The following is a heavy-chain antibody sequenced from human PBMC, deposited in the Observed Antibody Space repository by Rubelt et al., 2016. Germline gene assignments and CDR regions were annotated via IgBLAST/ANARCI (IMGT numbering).Heavy chain of an antibody. D-gene: IGHD2-2*01. CDR1: GGSISSYY. Sequence: QVQLQESGPGLVKPSETLSLTCTVSGGSISSYYWSWIRQPPGKGLEWIGEINHSGSTNYNPSLKSRVTISVDTSKNQFSLKLSSVTAADTAVYYCARGGPAATLDAFDIWGQGTMVTVSS. CDR3: ARGGPAATLDAFDI. V-gene: IGHV4-59*12. J-gene: IGHJ3*02. CDR2: INHSGST.